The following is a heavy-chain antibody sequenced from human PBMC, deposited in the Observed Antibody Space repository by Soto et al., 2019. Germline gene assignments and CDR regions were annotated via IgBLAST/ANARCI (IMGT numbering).Heavy chain of an antibody. CDR1: GGSISSSSYY. J-gene: IGHJ4*02. CDR2: IYYSGST. V-gene: IGHV4-39*01. CDR3: ARHIRWLVPPLDY. D-gene: IGHD6-19*01. Sequence: QLQLQESGPGLVKPSETLSLTCTVSGGSISSSSYYWGWIRQPPGKGLEWIGSIYYSGSTYYNPSPTRRVNMAVDTSKNQFSLKLSSVTAADTAVYYCARHIRWLVPPLDYWGQGTLVTVSS.